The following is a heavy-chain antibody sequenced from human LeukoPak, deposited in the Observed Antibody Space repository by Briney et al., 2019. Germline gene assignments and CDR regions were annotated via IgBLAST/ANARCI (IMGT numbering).Heavy chain of an antibody. V-gene: IGHV1-2*02. D-gene: IGHD6-19*01. CDR2: INPNSGGT. J-gene: IGHJ4*02. Sequence: GASVKVSCKASGDTFTGYYMHWVRQAPGQGLEWMGWINPNSGGTNYAQKFQGRVTMTRDTSISTAYMELSRLRSDDTAVYYCARGSSSGWYKWDYWGQGTLVTASS. CDR3: ARGSSSGWYKWDY. CDR1: GDTFTGYY.